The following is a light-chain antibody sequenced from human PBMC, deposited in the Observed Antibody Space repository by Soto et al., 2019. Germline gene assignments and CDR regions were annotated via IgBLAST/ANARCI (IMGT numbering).Light chain of an antibody. J-gene: IGKJ4*01. CDR2: AAS. V-gene: IGKV1-9*01. Sequence: DIPLTQSPSFLSASVGDRVTITCRASQGISSYLAWYQQKPGTAPKLLIYAASTLKSGVPSRFSGSGSGTEFTLTISSLQPEDFATYYCQQLNSYPLTFGGGTKVEIK. CDR1: QGISSY. CDR3: QQLNSYPLT.